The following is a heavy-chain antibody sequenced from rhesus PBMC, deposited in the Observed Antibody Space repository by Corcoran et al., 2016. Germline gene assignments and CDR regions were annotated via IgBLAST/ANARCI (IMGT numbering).Heavy chain of an antibody. D-gene: IGHD6-31*01. Sequence: QVQLQESGPGLVKPSETLSLTCAVSGGSISSSYYYWSWIRQAPGKGLEWIGYISYCGSTSNNPSLTSRVTISRDTSKNQFSLKLSSVTAADTAVYYCARRSSGWYPLFDYWGQGVLVTVSS. CDR2: ISYCGST. J-gene: IGHJ4*01. CDR1: GGSISSSYYY. CDR3: ARRSSGWYPLFDY. V-gene: IGHV4-122*02.